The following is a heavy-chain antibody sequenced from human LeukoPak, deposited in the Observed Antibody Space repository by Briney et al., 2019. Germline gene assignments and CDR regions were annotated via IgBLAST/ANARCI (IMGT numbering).Heavy chain of an antibody. Sequence: ASVKVSCKASGYTFTSYGISWVRQAPGQGLEWMGWISAYNGNTNDAQKLQGRVTMTTDTSTSTAYMELRSLRSDDTAVYYCARDSRITIFGVVIDDAFDIWGQGTMVTVSS. J-gene: IGHJ3*02. CDR2: ISAYNGNT. CDR3: ARDSRITIFGVVIDDAFDI. D-gene: IGHD3-3*01. V-gene: IGHV1-18*01. CDR1: GYTFTSYG.